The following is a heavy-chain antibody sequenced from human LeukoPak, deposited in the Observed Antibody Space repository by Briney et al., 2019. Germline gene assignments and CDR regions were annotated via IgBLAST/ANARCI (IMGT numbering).Heavy chain of an antibody. V-gene: IGHV3-23*01. J-gene: IGHJ5*02. Sequence: GGSLRLSCAASGFTFSSYAISWVRQAPGKGLEWVSSISGSGTNTYYADSVKGRFTISRDNSRNLLFLQMSSLRVEDTAVYYCAKRRHYYGSGDYYRDPWGQGTLVTVSS. CDR2: ISGSGTNT. CDR3: AKRRHYYGSGDYYRDP. D-gene: IGHD3-10*01. CDR1: GFTFSSYA.